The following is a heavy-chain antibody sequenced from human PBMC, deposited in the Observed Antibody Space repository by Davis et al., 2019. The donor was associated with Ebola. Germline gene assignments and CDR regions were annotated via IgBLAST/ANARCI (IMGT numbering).Heavy chain of an antibody. D-gene: IGHD6-13*01. CDR1: GYTFTSYG. CDR3: ARVGSSWTVDYYYGMDV. J-gene: IGHJ6*04. Sequence: ASVKVSCKASGYTFTSYGISWVRQAPGQGLEWMGRIIPVVDTKDYAQKFQGRVTMTRDTSTSTVYMELSSLRSEDTAVYYCARVGSSWTVDYYYGMDVWGKGTTVTVSS. CDR2: IIPVVDTK. V-gene: IGHV1-18*01.